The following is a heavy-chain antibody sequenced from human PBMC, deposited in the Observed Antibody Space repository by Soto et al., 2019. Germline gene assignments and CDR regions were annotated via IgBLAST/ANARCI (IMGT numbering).Heavy chain of an antibody. V-gene: IGHV3-30*18. Sequence: GGSLRLSCAASGFTFSSYGMHWVRQAPGKGLEWVAVISYDGSNKYYADSVKGRFTISRDNSKNTLYLQMNSLRAEDTAVYYCAKDRFLYFDYWGQGTLVTVSS. D-gene: IGHD3-3*01. CDR3: AKDRFLYFDY. CDR1: GFTFSSYG. J-gene: IGHJ4*02. CDR2: ISYDGSNK.